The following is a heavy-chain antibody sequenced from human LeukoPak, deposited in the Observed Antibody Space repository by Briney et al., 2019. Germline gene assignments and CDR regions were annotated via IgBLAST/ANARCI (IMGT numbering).Heavy chain of an antibody. CDR1: GFTFSSYW. CDR3: ARDYTLTGDHFDY. CDR2: IKQDGSEK. Sequence: GGSLRLSCAASGFTFSSYWMTWVRQAPGKGLEWVANIKQDGSEKYYVDSVKGRFTLSRDNAKNSLYLQMNSLRAEDTAVYYCARDYTLTGDHFDYWGQGTLVTVSS. V-gene: IGHV3-7*01. J-gene: IGHJ4*02. D-gene: IGHD3-9*01.